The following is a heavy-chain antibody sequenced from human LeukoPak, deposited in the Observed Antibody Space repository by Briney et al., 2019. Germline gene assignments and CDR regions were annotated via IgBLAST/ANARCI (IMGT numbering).Heavy chain of an antibody. CDR2: CDPEDGET. V-gene: IGHV1-24*01. D-gene: IGHD5-18*01. CDR3: ATASVDTAMVTSAWFDP. Sequence: ASVKVSCKASGGTFSSYAISWVRQAPGQGLEWMGGCDPEDGETIYAQKFQGRVTMTEDTSTDTAYMELSSLRSEDTAVYYCATASVDTAMVTSAWFDPWGQGTLVTVSS. CDR1: GGTFSSYA. J-gene: IGHJ5*02.